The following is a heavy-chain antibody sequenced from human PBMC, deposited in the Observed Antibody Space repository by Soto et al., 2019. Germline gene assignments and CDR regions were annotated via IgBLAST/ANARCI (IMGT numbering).Heavy chain of an antibody. CDR2: INAGNGNT. CDR3: ARDPGWGVRGVIIAYYYGMDV. V-gene: IGHV1-3*01. CDR1: GYTFTSYA. Sequence: QVQLVQSGAEVKKPGASVKVSCKASGYTFTSYAMHWVRQAPGQRLEWMGWINAGNGNTKYSQKFQGRVTITRDTSASTAYMELSSLRSEDTAVYYCARDPGWGVRGVIIAYYYGMDVWGQGTTVTVSS. D-gene: IGHD3-10*01. J-gene: IGHJ6*02.